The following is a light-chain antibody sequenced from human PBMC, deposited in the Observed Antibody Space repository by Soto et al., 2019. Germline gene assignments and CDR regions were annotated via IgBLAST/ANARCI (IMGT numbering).Light chain of an antibody. CDR3: QQYGSSPGT. Sequence: EIVLTQSPATLSLSPGARATLSCRASQSVSSSYLAWYQQKPGQAPRLLIYGASSRATGIPDRFSGSGSGTDFTLTISRLEPEDFAVYYCQQYGSSPGTFGQGTKVDI. J-gene: IGKJ1*01. CDR1: QSVSSSY. V-gene: IGKV3-20*01. CDR2: GAS.